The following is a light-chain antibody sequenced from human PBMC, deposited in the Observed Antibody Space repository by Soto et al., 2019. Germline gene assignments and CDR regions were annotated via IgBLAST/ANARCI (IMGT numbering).Light chain of an antibody. V-gene: IGKV1-39*01. CDR3: HQSYNSPYT. CDR1: QSINNY. CDR2: AAT. Sequence: DIQMTQSPSSLSASLGDRVTITCRASQSINNYLNWYQQDEGKTPKLLIYAATSLQSGVPSRFSGSGSGTEFTLTISSLQPGDFATYYCHQSYNSPYTFGLGTKLEIK. J-gene: IGKJ2*01.